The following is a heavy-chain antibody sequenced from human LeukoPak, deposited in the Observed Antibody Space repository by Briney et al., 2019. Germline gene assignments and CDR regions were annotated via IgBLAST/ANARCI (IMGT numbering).Heavy chain of an antibody. CDR3: ARDLGFRGDGYIDY. CDR1: GYTFTGYY. D-gene: IGHD5-24*01. Sequence: ASVKASCKASGYTFTGYYMHWVRQAPGQGLEWMGWINPNSGGTNYAQKFQGRVTMTRDTSISTAYMELSRLRSDDTAVYYCARDLGFRGDGYIDYWGQGTLVTVSS. CDR2: INPNSGGT. V-gene: IGHV1-2*02. J-gene: IGHJ4*02.